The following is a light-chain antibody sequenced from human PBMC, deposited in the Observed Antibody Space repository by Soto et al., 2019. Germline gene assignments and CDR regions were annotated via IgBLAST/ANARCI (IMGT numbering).Light chain of an antibody. CDR1: QDIRNY. CDR2: AAS. J-gene: IGKJ1*01. V-gene: IGKV1-9*01. Sequence: DIQLTQSPSFLSTSVGDRVTITCRASQDIRNYLAWYQQKPGKAPKVLIYAASTLLSGVPSRFSGSGSGTEFSLTIGSLQPEDFATYYCQQLDSYPRTFGQGTKVDIK. CDR3: QQLDSYPRT.